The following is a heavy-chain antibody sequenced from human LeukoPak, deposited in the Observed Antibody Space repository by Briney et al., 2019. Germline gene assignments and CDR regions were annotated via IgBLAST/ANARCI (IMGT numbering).Heavy chain of an antibody. V-gene: IGHV3-48*04. CDR2: ISSSGSTI. J-gene: IGHJ5*02. CDR1: GFSFDTHG. CDR3: AKGSRRNWFDP. Sequence: PGRSLRLSCAASGFSFDTHGMHWVRQAPGKGLEWVSYISSSGSTIYYADSMKGRFTISRDNTKNSLYLQMNSLRAEDTAVYYCAKGSRRNWFDPWGQGTLVTVSS. D-gene: IGHD3-10*01.